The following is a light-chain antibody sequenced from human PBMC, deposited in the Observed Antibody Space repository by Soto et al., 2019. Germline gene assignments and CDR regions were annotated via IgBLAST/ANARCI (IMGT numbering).Light chain of an antibody. CDR1: QSVLYSSDNKNY. CDR2: WAS. J-gene: IGKJ4*01. Sequence: DIVMTQSPDSLAVSLGERATINCKSSQSVLYSSDNKNYLAWYQQKPGQPPKLLIYWASTRESGVPDRFSGGGSGTDFTLTISSLQAEDVAVYYRQQCYSVPFTFGGGPRWIS. V-gene: IGKV4-1*01. CDR3: QQCYSVPFT.